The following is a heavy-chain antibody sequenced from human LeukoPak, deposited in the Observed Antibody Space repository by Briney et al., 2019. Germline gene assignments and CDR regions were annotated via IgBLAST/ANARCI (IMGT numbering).Heavy chain of an antibody. CDR3: AKERSRITDAYHEDFDY. Sequence: GGSLRLSCAASGFIFSSYAMSWVRQAPGKGLEWVSTISGSGGSTYYADSVKGRFTISRDNSKNTVYLQMNSLRAEDTAVYYCAKERSRITDAYHEDFDYWGQGTLVTVSS. CDR2: ISGSGGST. V-gene: IGHV3-23*01. CDR1: GFIFSSYA. D-gene: IGHD3-10*01. J-gene: IGHJ4*02.